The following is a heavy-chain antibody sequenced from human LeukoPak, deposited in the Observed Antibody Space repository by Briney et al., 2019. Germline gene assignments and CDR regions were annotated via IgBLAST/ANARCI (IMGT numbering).Heavy chain of an antibody. J-gene: IGHJ3*02. Sequence: KTSETLSLTCTISSGSISSSSYYWGWIRQPPGKGLEWIGSIYYSGSTYYNPSLKSRVTISVDTSKNQFSLKLNSVTAAYVAVYYCARHLFGEAFDIWGQGTMVTVSS. D-gene: IGHD3-10*02. CDR1: SGSISSSSYY. CDR2: IYYSGST. CDR3: ARHLFGEAFDI. V-gene: IGHV4-39*01.